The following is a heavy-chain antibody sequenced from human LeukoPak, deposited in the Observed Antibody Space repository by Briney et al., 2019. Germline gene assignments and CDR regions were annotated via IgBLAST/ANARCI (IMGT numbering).Heavy chain of an antibody. CDR3: VRDLLGSGSTTAYLYH. J-gene: IGHJ1*01. D-gene: IGHD3-10*01. CDR2: ISRRSRHV. V-gene: IGHV3-21*01. Sequence: GGSLRLSCAASGSTFSDYSMNWVRQAPGKGLEWVSSISRRSRHVYYAGSVKGRFTISRDDARNSLYLQMSSLRAEDMAVYFCVRDLLGSGSTTAYLYHWGQGTLVTVSS. CDR1: GSTFSDYS.